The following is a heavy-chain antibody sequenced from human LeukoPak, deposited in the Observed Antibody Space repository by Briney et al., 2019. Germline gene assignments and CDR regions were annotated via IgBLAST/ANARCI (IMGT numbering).Heavy chain of an antibody. V-gene: IGHV3-23*01. CDR2: INGNGAST. J-gene: IGHJ4*02. CDR1: GLTFSSYW. Sequence: PGGSLRLSCAASGLTFSSYWMSWVRQAPGKGLEWVSGINGNGASTYYSDSVKGRFTISRDNSKNTLYLQMSSLRAEDTAVYYCAKDQGYSYYYLDYWGQGTLVTVSS. D-gene: IGHD5-18*01. CDR3: AKDQGYSYYYLDY.